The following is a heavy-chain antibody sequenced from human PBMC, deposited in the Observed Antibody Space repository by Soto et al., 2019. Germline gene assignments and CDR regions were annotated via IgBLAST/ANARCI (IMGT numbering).Heavy chain of an antibody. CDR2: IIPIFGTA. CDR3: ARELRYSSSWGLISYYYYGMDV. J-gene: IGHJ6*02. D-gene: IGHD6-13*01. V-gene: IGHV1-69*06. Sequence: QVQLVQSGAEVKKPGSSVKVSCKASGGTFSSYAISWVRQAPGQGLEWMGGIIPIFGTANYAQKFQGRVTITADKSTSTDYMELSSLRSEDTAVYYCARELRYSSSWGLISYYYYGMDVWGQGTTVTVSS. CDR1: GGTFSSYA.